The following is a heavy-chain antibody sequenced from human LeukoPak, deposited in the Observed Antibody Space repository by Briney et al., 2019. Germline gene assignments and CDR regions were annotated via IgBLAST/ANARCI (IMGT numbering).Heavy chain of an antibody. D-gene: IGHD1-26*01. CDR1: GGSISSSSYY. Sequence: PSETLSLTCTVSGGSISSSSYYWGWIRQPPGKGLEWIGSIYYSGSTYHNPSLKSRVTISVDTSKNQFSLKLSSVTAADTAVYYCARDSWEPPQSYYYYGMDVWGQGTTVTVSS. J-gene: IGHJ6*02. V-gene: IGHV4-39*07. CDR3: ARDSWEPPQSYYYYGMDV. CDR2: IYYSGST.